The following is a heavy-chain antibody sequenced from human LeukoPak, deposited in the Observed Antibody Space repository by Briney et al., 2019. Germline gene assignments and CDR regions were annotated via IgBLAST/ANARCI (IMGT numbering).Heavy chain of an antibody. D-gene: IGHD4-17*01. CDR3: ARGVGYGDYAVDY. V-gene: IGHV3-23*01. CDR2: ISGSGGST. Sequence: PGGSLRLSCAASGFTFSSYDMSWVRQAPGKGLEWVSAISGSGGSTYYADSVKGRFTISRDNSKNTLYLQMNSLRAEDTAVYYCARGVGYGDYAVDYWGQGTLVTVSS. J-gene: IGHJ4*02. CDR1: GFTFSSYD.